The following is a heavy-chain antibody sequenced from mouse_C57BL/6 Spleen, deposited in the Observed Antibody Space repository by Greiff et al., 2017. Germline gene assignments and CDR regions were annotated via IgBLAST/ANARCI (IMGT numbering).Heavy chain of an antibody. V-gene: IGHV14-4*01. Sequence: VQLQQSGAELVRPGASVKLSCTASGFNIKDDYMHWVKQSPEQGLEWIGWIDPENGDTEYASKFQGKATITADTSSNTAYLQLSSLTSEDTAVYYCTTLLRVDFDYWGQGTTLTVSS. D-gene: IGHD1-1*01. CDR2: IDPENGDT. J-gene: IGHJ2*01. CDR3: TTLLRVDFDY. CDR1: GFNIKDDY.